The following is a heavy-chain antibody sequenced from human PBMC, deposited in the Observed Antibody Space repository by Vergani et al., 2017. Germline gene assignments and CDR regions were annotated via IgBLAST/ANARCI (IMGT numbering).Heavy chain of an antibody. D-gene: IGHD5-12*01. Sequence: VQLVESGGGLVQPGGSLRLSCAASGFTFSSYAMSWVRQAPGKGLEWVAVISYDGSNKYYADSVKGRFTISRDNSKNTLYLQMNSLRAEDTAVYYCARGYSGYSRDHGIDDYWGQGTLVTVSS. CDR2: ISYDGSNK. CDR3: ARGYSGYSRDHGIDDY. J-gene: IGHJ4*02. CDR1: GFTFSSYA. V-gene: IGHV3-30-3*01.